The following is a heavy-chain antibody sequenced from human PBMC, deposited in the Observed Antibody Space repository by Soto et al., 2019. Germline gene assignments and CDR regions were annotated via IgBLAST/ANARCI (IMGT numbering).Heavy chain of an antibody. CDR1: GYTFTGYY. CDR3: ARDGGYYDSSGYYSFDY. J-gene: IGHJ4*02. V-gene: IGHV1-2*02. Sequence: QVQLVQSGAEVKKPGASVKVSCKASGYTFTGYYMHWVRQAPGQGLEWMGWINPNSGGTNYAQKFQGRVTMTRDTSISTAYMELSRLRSDDTAVYYCARDGGYYDSSGYYSFDYWGQGTLVTVSS. D-gene: IGHD3-22*01. CDR2: INPNSGGT.